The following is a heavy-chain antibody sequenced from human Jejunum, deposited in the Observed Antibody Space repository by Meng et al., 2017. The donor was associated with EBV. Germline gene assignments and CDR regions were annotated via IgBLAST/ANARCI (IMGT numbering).Heavy chain of an antibody. Sequence: VQLQQWGAGLLNPSETLSLTCAVYGGSFNYYYWTWIRQPPGKGLEWIGEIIHSGSTNYDPSLKSRVTISVDRSKNQFSLKLTSVTAADTAVYYCARKAVPGTFARPKFDYWGQGTLVTVPQ. CDR1: GGSFNYYY. D-gene: IGHD6-19*01. V-gene: IGHV4-34*12. J-gene: IGHJ4*02. CDR2: IIHSGST. CDR3: ARKAVPGTFARPKFDY.